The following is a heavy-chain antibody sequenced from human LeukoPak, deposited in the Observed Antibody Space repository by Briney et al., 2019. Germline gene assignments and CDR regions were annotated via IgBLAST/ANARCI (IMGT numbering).Heavy chain of an antibody. J-gene: IGHJ4*02. CDR3: GRRVSRGWTDY. V-gene: IGHV1-8*01. D-gene: IGHD2-15*01. Sequence: ASVKVSCKASGYTFTSYDINWVRQATGRGLEWMGWINPKSGSTHYAQKFQGRVIMTRDTSLNTAYLELTSLRSDDTAIYFCGRRVSRGWTDYWGQGTLVTASS. CDR1: GYTFTSYD. CDR2: INPKSGST.